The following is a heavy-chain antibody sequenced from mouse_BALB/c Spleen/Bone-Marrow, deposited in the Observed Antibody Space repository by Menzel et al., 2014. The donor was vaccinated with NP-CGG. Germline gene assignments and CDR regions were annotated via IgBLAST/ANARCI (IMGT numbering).Heavy chain of an antibody. CDR2: ISSGSSTI. CDR1: GFTFSSFG. V-gene: IGHV5-17*02. CDR3: TRGGNWDDFDY. J-gene: IGHJ2*01. Sequence: EVKLQESGGGLVQPGGSRKLSCAASGFTFSSFGMHWVRRAPGKGLEWVAYISSGSSTIFYADTVKGRFTVSRDNPKNTLFLQMTSLRSEDTAMYYCTRGGNWDDFDYWGQGTTLTVSS. D-gene: IGHD4-1*01.